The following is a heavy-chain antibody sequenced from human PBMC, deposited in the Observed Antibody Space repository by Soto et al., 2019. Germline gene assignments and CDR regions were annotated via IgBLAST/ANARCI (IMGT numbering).Heavy chain of an antibody. CDR3: ARAVTTWYNYYYGMDV. CDR2: IYYTGST. V-gene: IGHV4-59*12. CDR1: GGSLSSYW. D-gene: IGHD4-17*01. J-gene: IGHJ6*02. Sequence: SETLSLTCTVSGGSLSSYWWSWIRQPPGKGLEWIGYIYYTGSTNYNPSLKSRVTISVDTSKNQFSLKLSSVTAADTAVYYCARAVTTWYNYYYGMDVWGQGTTVTVSS.